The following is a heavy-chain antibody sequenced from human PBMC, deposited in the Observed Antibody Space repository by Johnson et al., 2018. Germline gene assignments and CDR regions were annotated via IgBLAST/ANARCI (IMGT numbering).Heavy chain of an antibody. Sequence: QVQLQESGPGLVKPSQTVSLTCGISGDSVSNKRVAWNWIRQSPSRGLEWLGRTYYRSKWYYDYALSVKCRVIFNPDTSKNQFSLQLKSVTPRDTAVYYCARDCEYPETSAEYHGIAVGGPGTTVIVSS. CDR1: GDSVSNKRVA. V-gene: IGHV6-1*01. D-gene: IGHD2/OR15-2a*01. J-gene: IGHJ6*02. CDR3: ARDCEYPETSAEYHGIAV. CDR2: TYYRSKWYY.